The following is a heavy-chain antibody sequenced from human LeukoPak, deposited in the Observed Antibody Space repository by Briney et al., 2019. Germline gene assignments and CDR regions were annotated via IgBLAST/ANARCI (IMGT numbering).Heavy chain of an antibody. CDR1: GGSFSGYY. Sequence: SETLSLTCAVYGGSFSGYYWSWIRQPPGKGLEWIGEINHSGSTNYNPSLKSRVTISVDTSKNQFSLKLSSVTAADTAVYYCARGLGSGWSGWGQGTLVTVSS. D-gene: IGHD6-19*01. CDR3: ARGLGSGWSG. V-gene: IGHV4-34*01. CDR2: INHSGST. J-gene: IGHJ4*02.